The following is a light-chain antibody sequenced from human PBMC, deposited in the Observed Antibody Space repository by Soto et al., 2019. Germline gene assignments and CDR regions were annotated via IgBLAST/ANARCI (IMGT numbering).Light chain of an antibody. CDR2: GAS. V-gene: IGKV3-20*01. Sequence: ESVLTQSPGTLSLSPGERANLSCRASQSVSSNSLAWYQQKPGQAPRLLIYGASSRATGTPDRFSGSGSGTDFTLTISRLEPEDFAVYYCQQFGGSPPSWTFGQGTKVEI. CDR1: QSVSSNS. CDR3: QQFGGSPPSWT. J-gene: IGKJ1*01.